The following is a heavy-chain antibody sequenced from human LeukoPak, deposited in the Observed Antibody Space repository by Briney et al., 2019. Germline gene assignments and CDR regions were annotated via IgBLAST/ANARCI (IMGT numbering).Heavy chain of an antibody. Sequence: ASMTVSCKASGYTFTAYYVHWVRQAPGQGLEWMGWMNGNSGGTKYAQKFQGRVALTRDTSISTAYMELSGLNSDDTAVYYCTRDPEEVTTLDYWGQGTLVTVSS. D-gene: IGHD4-17*01. CDR3: TRDPEEVTTLDY. V-gene: IGHV1-2*02. CDR2: MNGNSGGT. CDR1: GYTFTAYY. J-gene: IGHJ4*02.